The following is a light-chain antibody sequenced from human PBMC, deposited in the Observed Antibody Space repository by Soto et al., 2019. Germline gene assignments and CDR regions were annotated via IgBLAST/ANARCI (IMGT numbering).Light chain of an antibody. CDR2: EVS. J-gene: IGLJ1*01. V-gene: IGLV2-8*01. Sequence: QSALTQPPSASGSPRQSVTISCTGTSSDVGSFNSVSWYQQHPGKAPKLMISEVSKRPSGVPDRFSGSKSGNTASLTVSGLQAEDEADYYCSSYAGSYSFVFGTGTKVTVL. CDR3: SSYAGSYSFV. CDR1: SSDVGSFNS.